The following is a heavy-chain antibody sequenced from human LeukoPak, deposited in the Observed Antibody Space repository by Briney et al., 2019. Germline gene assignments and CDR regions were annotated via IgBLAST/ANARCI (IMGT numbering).Heavy chain of an antibody. D-gene: IGHD2-2*01. V-gene: IGHV1-2*02. Sequence: ASVKVSCKASGYTFTGYYMHWVRQAPGQGLEWMGWINPNSGGTNYAQKFQGRVTMTRDTSISTAYMELSRLRSDDTAVYYCARDDYCSSTSCYFYYYYMDVWGKGTTVTVSS. CDR3: ARDDYCSSTSCYFYYYYMDV. CDR1: GYTFTGYY. J-gene: IGHJ6*03. CDR2: INPNSGGT.